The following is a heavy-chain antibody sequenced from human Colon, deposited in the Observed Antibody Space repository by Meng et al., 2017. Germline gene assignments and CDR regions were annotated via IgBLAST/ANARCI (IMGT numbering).Heavy chain of an antibody. CDR1: GFTFSSYW. D-gene: IGHD3-10*01. Sequence: GEYLVIYWAASGFTFSSYWMTWVRQAPGKGQGWVANIKQDTSEKYYVDSVKGRCTVSRDNAKNSLYLQMNSLRVEDTAVYYCARSLQGADYLDYWGQGTLVTVAS. J-gene: IGHJ4*02. CDR3: ARSLQGADYLDY. CDR2: IKQDTSEK. V-gene: IGHV3-7*01.